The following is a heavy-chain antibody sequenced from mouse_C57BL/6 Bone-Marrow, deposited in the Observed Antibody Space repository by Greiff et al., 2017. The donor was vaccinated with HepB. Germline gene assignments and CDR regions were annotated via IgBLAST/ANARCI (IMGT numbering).Heavy chain of an antibody. D-gene: IGHD3-2*02. V-gene: IGHV1-54*01. CDR3: RQLRLRYAMDY. CDR1: GYAFTNYL. Sequence: QVQLKQSGAELVRPGTSVKVSCKASGYAFTNYLIEWVKQRPGQGLEWIGVINPGSGGTNYNEKFKGKATLTADKSSSTAYMQLSSLTSEDSAVYFCRQLRLRYAMDYWGQGTSVTVSS. CDR2: INPGSGGT. J-gene: IGHJ4*01.